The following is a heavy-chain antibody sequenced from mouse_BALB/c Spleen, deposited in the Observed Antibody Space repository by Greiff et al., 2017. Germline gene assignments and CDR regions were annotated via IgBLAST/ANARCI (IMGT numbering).Heavy chain of an antibody. CDR1: GYAFSSYW. D-gene: IGHD2-1*01. V-gene: IGHV1-80*01. J-gene: IGHJ2*01. CDR2: IYPGDGDT. Sequence: VHLVESGAELVRPGSSVKISCKASGYAFSSYWMNWVKQRPGQGLEWIGQIYPGDGDTNYNGKFKGKATLTADKSSSTAYMQLSSLTSEDSAVYFCARRGGNYYFDYWGQGTTLTVSS. CDR3: ARRGGNYYFDY.